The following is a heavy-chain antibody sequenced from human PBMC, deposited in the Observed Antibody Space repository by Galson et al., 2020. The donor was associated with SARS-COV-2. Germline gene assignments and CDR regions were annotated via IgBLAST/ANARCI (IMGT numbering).Heavy chain of an antibody. V-gene: IGHV3-23*01. CDR3: AKGVYYQWELPGGGAFDI. CDR1: GFTFSSYA. D-gene: IGHD1-26*01. J-gene: IGHJ3*02. CDR2: ISGSGGST. Sequence: GGSLRLSCAASGFTFSSYAMNWVRQAPGKGLEWVSAISGSGGSTYYADSVKGRFTISRDNSKNTLYLQMNSLRAEDTAVYYCAKGVYYQWELPGGGAFDIWGQGTMVIVSS.